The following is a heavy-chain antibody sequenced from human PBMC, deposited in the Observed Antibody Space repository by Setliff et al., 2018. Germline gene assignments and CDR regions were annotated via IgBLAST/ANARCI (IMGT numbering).Heavy chain of an antibody. V-gene: IGHV4-59*08. Sequence: KPSETLSLTCAVSGGPTIGYYWTWIRQAPGKGLEWIGYIHPWVGSSESTNYSPSLKSRITISLDKSKSQFSLKLASVTVADTAVYYCARGLHSGTYWGTRPLGLDYWGQGSLVTVSS. CDR3: ARGLHSGTYWGTRPLGLDY. CDR2: IHPWVGSSEST. D-gene: IGHD1-26*01. J-gene: IGHJ4*02. CDR1: GGPTIGYY.